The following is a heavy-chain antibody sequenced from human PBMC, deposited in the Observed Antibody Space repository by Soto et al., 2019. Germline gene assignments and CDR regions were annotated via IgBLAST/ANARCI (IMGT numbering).Heavy chain of an antibody. CDR3: ARGIATGQLDP. J-gene: IGHJ5*02. CDR1: GYTFTRYT. CDR2: INPDNGNT. D-gene: IGHD2-15*01. V-gene: IGHV1-3*01. Sequence: ASVKVSCKASGYTFTRYTMNCVRHSPGQRLEWMGWINPDNGNTKSSQKFQDRVIITRDTSASTAYMDLSSLRSEDTAVYYCARGIATGQLDPWGQGTLVTVSS.